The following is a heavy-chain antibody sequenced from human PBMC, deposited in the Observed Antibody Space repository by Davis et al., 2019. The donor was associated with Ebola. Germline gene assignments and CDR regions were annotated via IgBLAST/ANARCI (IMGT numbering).Heavy chain of an antibody. Sequence: PGGSLRLSCAASGFTFSSYAMSWVRQAPGKGLEWVSAISGSGGSTYYADSVKGRFTISRDNAKNSLYLQMNSLRDEDTAVYYCAYQGVICYWGQGTLVTVSS. V-gene: IGHV3-23*01. CDR3: AYQGVICY. CDR1: GFTFSSYA. J-gene: IGHJ4*02. CDR2: ISGSGGST. D-gene: IGHD3-16*02.